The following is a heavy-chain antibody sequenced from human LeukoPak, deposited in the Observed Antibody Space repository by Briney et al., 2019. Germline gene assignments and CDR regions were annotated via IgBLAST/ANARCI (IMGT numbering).Heavy chain of an antibody. J-gene: IGHJ4*02. V-gene: IGHV3-23*01. CDR3: ARDRVVVPAAISPPRSSHFDY. D-gene: IGHD2-2*01. CDR2: ISGSGGST. CDR1: GFTFSSYA. Sequence: GGSLRLSCAASGFTFSSYAMSWVRQAPGKGLEWVSAISGSGGSTYYADSVKGRFTISRDNSKNTLYLQMNSLRAEDTAVYYCARDRVVVPAAISPPRSSHFDYWGQGTLVTVSS.